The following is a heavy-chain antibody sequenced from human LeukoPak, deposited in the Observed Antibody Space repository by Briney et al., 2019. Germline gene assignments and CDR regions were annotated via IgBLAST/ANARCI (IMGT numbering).Heavy chain of an antibody. D-gene: IGHD2-15*01. CDR2: MNPNSGNT. CDR3: ARGWVVVAATLSYYYYGMDV. CDR1: GYTFTSYD. V-gene: IGHV1-8*01. Sequence: ASVKVSCKASGYTFTSYDINWVRQATGQGLEWMGWMNPNSGNTGYAQKFQGRVTMTRNTSISTAYMELSSLRSEDTAVYYCARGWVVVAATLSYYYYGMDVWGQGTTVTVSS. J-gene: IGHJ6*02.